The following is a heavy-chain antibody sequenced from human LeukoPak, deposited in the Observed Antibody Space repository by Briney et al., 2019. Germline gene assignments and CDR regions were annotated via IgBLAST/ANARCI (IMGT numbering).Heavy chain of an antibody. Sequence: SGGSLRLSCAASGFTFSSYAMTWVRQAPGKGLEWVSAIGGSGGSIYYADSAKGRFTISRDNSKNTLYLQMNSLRAEDTAVYYCAKTLLGYCSSTICYYFDSWGQGTLVTVSS. J-gene: IGHJ4*02. V-gene: IGHV3-23*01. CDR2: IGGSGGSI. D-gene: IGHD2-2*01. CDR1: GFTFSSYA. CDR3: AKTLLGYCSSTICYYFDS.